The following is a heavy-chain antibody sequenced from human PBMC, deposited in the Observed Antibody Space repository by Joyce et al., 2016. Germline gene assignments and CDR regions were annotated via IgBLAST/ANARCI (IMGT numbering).Heavy chain of an antibody. CDR1: GFIFSNYA. Sequence: EVQLLESGGGLVQPGGSVGLCCAASGFIFSNYASRWVRQAPGKGLEWVSGISGSGDATYYADSMKGRFTISRDNSKKTLYLQMNSLRAEDTAIYYCAKDQYYGGEVGWLDPWGQGTLVTVSS. V-gene: IGHV3-23*01. CDR2: ISGSGDAT. J-gene: IGHJ5*02. D-gene: IGHD2-21*01. CDR3: AKDQYYGGEVGWLDP.